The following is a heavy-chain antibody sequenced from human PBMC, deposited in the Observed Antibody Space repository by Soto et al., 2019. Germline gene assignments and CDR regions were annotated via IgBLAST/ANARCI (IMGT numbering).Heavy chain of an antibody. CDR2: INPNSGGT. J-gene: IGHJ5*02. CDR3: ARGKILVVPAASPWLDP. D-gene: IGHD2-2*01. CDR1: GYTFTGYY. Sequence: ASVKVSCKASGYTFTGYYMHWVRQAPGQGLEWMGWINPNSGGTNYAQKFRGWVTMTRDTSISTAYMELSRLRSDDTAVYYCARGKILVVPAASPWLDPWGQGTMVTVYS. V-gene: IGHV1-2*04.